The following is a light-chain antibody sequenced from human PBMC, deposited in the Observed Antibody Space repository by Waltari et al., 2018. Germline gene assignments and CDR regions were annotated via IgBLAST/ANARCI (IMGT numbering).Light chain of an antibody. CDR1: QSISTY. J-gene: IGKJ1*01. CDR2: AAS. CDR3: QQTYTSPPT. Sequence: DIQMTKSPSSLSASVGDRVTITCRASQSISTYLTWYQQKSGTIPNLLIYAASSLQSGVPSRFSCSGSGTDFTLTISRLQPEDFATDYCQQTYTSPPTFGQGTKVEIK. V-gene: IGKV1-39*01.